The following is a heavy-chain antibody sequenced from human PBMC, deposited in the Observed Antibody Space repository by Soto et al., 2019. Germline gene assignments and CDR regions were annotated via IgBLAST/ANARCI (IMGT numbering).Heavy chain of an antibody. J-gene: IGHJ4*02. Sequence: QLQLQESGPGLVKPSETLSLTCIVSGGSISSSSYYWGWIRQPPGKGLEWMGSVYHSGNTHNNPSLKSRATVSVDLSKNQFSLRLSSVTAADTALYYCARSLNYDFWRDGGNHYYFDYWGQGMLVTVSS. CDR1: GGSISSSSYY. CDR2: VYHSGNT. V-gene: IGHV4-39*07. CDR3: ARSLNYDFWRDGGNHYYFDY. D-gene: IGHD3-3*01.